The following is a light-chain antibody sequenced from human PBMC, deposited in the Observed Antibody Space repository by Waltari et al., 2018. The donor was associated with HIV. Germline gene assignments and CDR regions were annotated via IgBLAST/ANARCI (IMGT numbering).Light chain of an antibody. CDR3: STWDDRLNGPVV. Sequence: QSVLAQPPSASGTPGQRVTISCSGIRSNIGSNSVHLYQHFTGAAPTLPIHGDSLRPSRVPALFAGSKFGTAASLVITGLQSGDEADYYCSTWDDRLNGPVVFGGGTRLTVL. V-gene: IGLV1-44*01. CDR2: GDS. CDR1: RSNIGSNS. J-gene: IGLJ2*01.